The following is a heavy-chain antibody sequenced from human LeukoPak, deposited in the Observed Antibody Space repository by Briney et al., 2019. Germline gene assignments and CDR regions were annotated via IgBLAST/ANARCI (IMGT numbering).Heavy chain of an antibody. CDR1: EFTFSSYS. V-gene: IGHV3-21*01. CDR2: ISSSSSCI. D-gene: IGHD2-2*01. J-gene: IGHJ6*02. CDR3: ARRVISTKSYFYYGMDV. Sequence: GGSLRLSCAASEFTFSSYSMNWVRQAPGKGLEWVSSISSSSSCIYYADSVKGRFTISRDNTKNSLYLQMNSLRAEDTAVYYCARRVISTKSYFYYGMDVWGQGTTVTVSS.